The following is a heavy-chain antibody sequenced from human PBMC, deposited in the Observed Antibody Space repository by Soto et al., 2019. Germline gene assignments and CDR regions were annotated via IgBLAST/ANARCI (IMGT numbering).Heavy chain of an antibody. CDR2: ISYDGSNK. D-gene: IGHD3-22*01. V-gene: IGHV3-30-3*01. J-gene: IGHJ6*02. CDR1: GFTFSSYA. CDR3: ARVMIVGEYYYGMGV. Sequence: QVQLVESGGGVVQPGRSLRLSCAASGFTFSSYAMHWVRQAPGKGLEWVAVISYDGSNKYYEDSVKGRFTISRDNSKNTLYLQMNSLRAEDTAVYYCARVMIVGEYYYGMGVWGQGTTVTVSS.